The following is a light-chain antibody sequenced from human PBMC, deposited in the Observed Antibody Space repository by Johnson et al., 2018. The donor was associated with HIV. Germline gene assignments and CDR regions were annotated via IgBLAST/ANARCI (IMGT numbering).Light chain of an antibody. Sequence: QSVLTQPPSVSAAPGQKVTISCSGSSSNIGNNYVSWYQQLPGTAPKVLIYDNHKRPSGIPDRVSGSKSGTSATLGITGLQTGDEADYYCGTWDNSLSAHFVFGSGTKITVL. CDR3: GTWDNSLSAHFV. CDR2: DNH. CDR1: SSNIGNNY. V-gene: IGLV1-51*01. J-gene: IGLJ1*01.